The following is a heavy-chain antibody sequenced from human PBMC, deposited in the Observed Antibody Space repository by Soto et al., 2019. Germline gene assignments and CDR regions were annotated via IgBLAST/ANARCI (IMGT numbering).Heavy chain of an antibody. V-gene: IGHV3-21*01. CDR1: GFTFSSYS. J-gene: IGHJ4*02. Sequence: SLRLSCAASGFTFSSYSMNWVRQAPGKGLEWVSSISSSSSYIYYADSVKGRFTISRDNAKNSLYLQMNSLRAEDTAVYYCARDPEGYYDSSGYYDYWGQGTLVTV. CDR2: ISSSSSYI. CDR3: ARDPEGYYDSSGYYDY. D-gene: IGHD3-22*01.